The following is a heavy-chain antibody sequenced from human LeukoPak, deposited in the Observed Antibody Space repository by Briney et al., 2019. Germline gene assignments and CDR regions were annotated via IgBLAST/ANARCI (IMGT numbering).Heavy chain of an antibody. Sequence: AGRSLRLSCAASGFTFDDYAMHWVRQAPGKGLEWVPGISWNSGSIGYADSVKGRFTISRDNAKNSLYLQMNSLRAEDMALYYCAKSRSVAGHGGDAFDIWGQGTMVTVSS. CDR1: GFTFDDYA. V-gene: IGHV3-9*03. J-gene: IGHJ3*02. D-gene: IGHD6-19*01. CDR2: ISWNSGSI. CDR3: AKSRSVAGHGGDAFDI.